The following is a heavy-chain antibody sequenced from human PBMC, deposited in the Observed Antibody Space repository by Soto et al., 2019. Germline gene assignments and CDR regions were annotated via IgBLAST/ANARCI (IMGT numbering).Heavy chain of an antibody. V-gene: IGHV3-33*01. CDR2: IRYDGSNK. D-gene: IGHD2-15*01. J-gene: IGHJ6*02. CDR1: GFTFTNYG. CDR3: ARVPEVEFVGYYGMDV. Sequence: GGSLTLSCAASGFTFTNYGMRWVRQAPGKGLEWVAIIRYDGSNKNYADSVKGRFTISRDNSKNTLYLQMNSLRSEDTAVYYCARVPEVEFVGYYGMDVWGQGTTVTVSS.